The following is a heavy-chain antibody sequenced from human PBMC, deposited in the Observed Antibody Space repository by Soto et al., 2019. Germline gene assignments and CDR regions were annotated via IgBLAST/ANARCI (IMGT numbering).Heavy chain of an antibody. CDR1: GYTFTSYG. D-gene: IGHD6-13*01. CDR3: ARVSQISGYSGSWFLYYYYYGMDV. J-gene: IGHJ6*02. V-gene: IGHV1-18*01. Sequence: ASVKVSCKASGYTFTSYGISWVRQAPGQGLEWMGWISAYNGNTNYAQKLQGRVTMTTDTSTSTAYMELRSLRSDDTAVYYCARVSQISGYSGSWFLYYYYYGMDVWGQGTTVTVSS. CDR2: ISAYNGNT.